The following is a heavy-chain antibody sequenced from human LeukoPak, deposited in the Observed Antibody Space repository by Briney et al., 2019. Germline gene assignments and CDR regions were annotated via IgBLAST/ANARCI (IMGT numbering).Heavy chain of an antibody. CDR3: ARDAGRREDI. CDR2: INQDGSER. V-gene: IGHV3-7*01. Sequence: PGGSLRLSCATSGFTFSKFWMTWVRQAPGKGLEWVASINQDGSERQYGNFVGGRFTVSRDNAKNSMSLQMNSLRAEDTALYYCARDAGRREDIWGQGTMVTVSS. D-gene: IGHD1-1*01. CDR1: GFTFSKFW. J-gene: IGHJ3*02.